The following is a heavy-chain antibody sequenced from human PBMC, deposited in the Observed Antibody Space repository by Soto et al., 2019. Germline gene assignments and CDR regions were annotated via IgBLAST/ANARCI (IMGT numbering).Heavy chain of an antibody. J-gene: IGHJ4*02. CDR1: GFPIRNPYS. D-gene: IGHD2-21*01. CDR3: GAITMVISDCYQPGSDD. Sequence: LSLTCLVSGFPIRNPYSWGWIRQPPGKGLEWIGRISHTGTTSYSPSLTSRVSLSVDTSKNQVSLKLTSVTAADTAVYFCGAITMVISDCYQPGSDDWGQGTMVTVSS. V-gene: IGHV4-38-2*01. CDR2: ISHTGTT.